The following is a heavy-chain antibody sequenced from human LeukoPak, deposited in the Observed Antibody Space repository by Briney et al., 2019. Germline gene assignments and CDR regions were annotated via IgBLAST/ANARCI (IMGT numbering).Heavy chain of an antibody. V-gene: IGHV1-2*02. CDR1: GYTFTGYY. J-gene: IGHJ4*02. Sequence: PGGSLRLSCAASGYTFTGYYMHWVRQAPGQGLEWMGLINPNSGGTNYAQKFQGRVTMTRDTSISTAYMELSRLRSDDTAVYYCAKCQVGAFGYQYEWELEYWGQGTLVTVSS. CDR3: AKCQVGAFGYQYEWELEY. CDR2: INPNSGGT. D-gene: IGHD1-26*01.